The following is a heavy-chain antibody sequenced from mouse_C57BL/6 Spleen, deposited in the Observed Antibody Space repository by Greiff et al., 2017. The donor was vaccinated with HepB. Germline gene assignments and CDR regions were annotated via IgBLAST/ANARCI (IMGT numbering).Heavy chain of an antibody. D-gene: IGHD1-1*01. V-gene: IGHV1-50*01. CDR1: GYTFTSYW. CDR3: ARNGRRDFDV. CDR2: IDPSDSYT. Sequence: QVQLQQSGAELVKPGASVKLSCKASGYTFTSYWMQWVKQRPGQGLEWIGEIDPSDSYTNYNQKFKGKATLTVDTSSSTAYMQLSSLTSEDSAVYYCARNGRRDFDVWGTGTTVTVSS. J-gene: IGHJ1*03.